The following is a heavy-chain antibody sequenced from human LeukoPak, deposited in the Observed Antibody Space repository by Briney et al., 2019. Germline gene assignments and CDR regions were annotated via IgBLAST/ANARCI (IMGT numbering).Heavy chain of an antibody. CDR3: ARSGSRAMTTVGFDP. CDR2: IYYNGST. D-gene: IGHD4-23*01. J-gene: IGHJ5*02. Sequence: PSETLSLTCTVSGGSISGYYYNWIRQPPGKGLEWIGYIYYNGSTNYNPSLKSRVTISVDTSKNQFSLKLSSVTAADTAVYYCARSGSRAMTTVGFDPWGQGTLVTVSS. V-gene: IGHV4-59*08. CDR1: GGSISGYY.